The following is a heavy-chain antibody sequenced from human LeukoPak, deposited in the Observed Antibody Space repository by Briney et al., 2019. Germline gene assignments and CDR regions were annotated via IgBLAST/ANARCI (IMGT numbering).Heavy chain of an antibody. D-gene: IGHD6-13*01. CDR2: IFCSGST. J-gene: IGHJ4*02. CDR3: AREGSGSSWYYNAYYFDY. Sequence: SESLSLTCTVSGGSVSSGSDYWSWIRQPPWKGLELFMYIFCSGSTNYNPSLKSRVTISVDTSKNQFYLKLSSVTAADTAVDYCAREGSGSSWYYNAYYFDYWGQGTLVTVSS. V-gene: IGHV4-61*01. CDR1: GGSVSSGSDY.